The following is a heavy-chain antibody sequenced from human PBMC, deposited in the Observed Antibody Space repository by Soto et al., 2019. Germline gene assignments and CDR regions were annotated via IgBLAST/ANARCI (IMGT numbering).Heavy chain of an antibody. CDR2: MSHSGGT. Sequence: QVQLQQWGAGLLKPSETLSLICAVYGGFVSSGSYYWSWIRQPPGKGLEWIGEMSHSGGTHFNPSLKSRVTISVDTSKNQFSLKMSSVTAADTALYYCARVERGTATTVVDAFDIWVPGTMVTVSS. CDR3: ARVERGTATTVVDAFDI. J-gene: IGHJ3*02. V-gene: IGHV4-34*01. D-gene: IGHD1-1*01. CDR1: GGFVSSGSYY.